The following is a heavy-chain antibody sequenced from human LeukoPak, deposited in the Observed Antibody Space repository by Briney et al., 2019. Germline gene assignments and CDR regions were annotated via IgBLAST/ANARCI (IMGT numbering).Heavy chain of an antibody. CDR2: IIPIVGTA. J-gene: IGHJ6*03. V-gene: IGHV1-69*05. Sequence: SVKVSCEASEGTFNNYATSCVRPTPGQGLWWRGRIIPIVGTANYAQKFQGKATIPTDESPSTASMDLSSLRSEDTAVYYCARDLRGDLSPYGSGWHGSGYYYYYYMDVWGKGTTVTVSS. D-gene: IGHD6-19*01. CDR1: EGTFNNYA. CDR3: ARDLRGDLSPYGSGWHGSGYYYYYYMDV.